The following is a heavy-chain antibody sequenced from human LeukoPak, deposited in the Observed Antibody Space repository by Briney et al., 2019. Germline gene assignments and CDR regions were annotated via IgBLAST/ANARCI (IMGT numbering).Heavy chain of an antibody. Sequence: GESLEISCKGSGYNFTNNWIGWVRQMPGKGLEWMGIIYPGDSDTRYSPSFQGQVTFSADKSISTAYLQWSSLKASDTAMYYCARQYNYGLFDYWGQGTLVTVSS. J-gene: IGHJ4*02. CDR3: ARQYNYGLFDY. V-gene: IGHV5-51*01. CDR2: IYPGDSDT. CDR1: GYNFTNNW. D-gene: IGHD5-18*01.